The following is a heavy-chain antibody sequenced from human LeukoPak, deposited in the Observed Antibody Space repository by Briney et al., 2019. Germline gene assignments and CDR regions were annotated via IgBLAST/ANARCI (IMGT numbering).Heavy chain of an antibody. J-gene: IGHJ4*02. Sequence: GGSLRLSCAASGFTFSSYSMNWVRQAPGKGLEWVSSISSSSSYIYYADSVKGRFTISRDNSKNTLYLQMNSLRAEDTAVYYCAREAIGYCSSTSCYWDPFDYWGRGTLVTVSS. CDR2: ISSSSSYI. D-gene: IGHD2-2*01. V-gene: IGHV3-21*01. CDR1: GFTFSSYS. CDR3: AREAIGYCSSTSCYWDPFDY.